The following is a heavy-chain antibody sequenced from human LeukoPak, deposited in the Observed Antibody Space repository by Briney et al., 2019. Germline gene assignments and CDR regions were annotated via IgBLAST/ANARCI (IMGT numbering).Heavy chain of an antibody. Sequence: PGRSLRLSCAASGFTFSSYGMHWVRQAPGKGLEWVAVIWYGGSNKYYADSVKGRFTISRDNSKNTLYLQMNSLRAEDTAVYYCAKDGTSHTAGAFDIWGQGTMVTVSS. CDR1: GFTFSSYG. CDR2: IWYGGSNK. V-gene: IGHV3-30*18. D-gene: IGHD2-2*01. J-gene: IGHJ3*02. CDR3: AKDGTSHTAGAFDI.